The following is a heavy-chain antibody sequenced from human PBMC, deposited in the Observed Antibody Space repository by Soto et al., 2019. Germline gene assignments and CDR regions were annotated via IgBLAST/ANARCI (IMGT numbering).Heavy chain of an antibody. D-gene: IGHD5-12*01. V-gene: IGHV1-3*01. CDR3: ARGQGNSGYDPLDF. J-gene: IGHJ4*02. CDR1: GYTFTAYY. Sequence: GASVKVSCKAFGYTFTAYYMHWVRQAPGQRLEWMGWINAGNGNTKYSQKLQGRVTITRDTSASTVFIELSSLTSEDTALYYCARGQGNSGYDPLDFWGLGTLVTVSS. CDR2: INAGNGNT.